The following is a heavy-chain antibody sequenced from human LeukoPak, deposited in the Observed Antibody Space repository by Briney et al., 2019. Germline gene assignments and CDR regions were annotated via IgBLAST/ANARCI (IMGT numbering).Heavy chain of an antibody. J-gene: IGHJ4*02. CDR3: ARHASPYYFDY. D-gene: IGHD3-16*01. V-gene: IGHV4-39*01. CDR1: GGSISSSSYY. Sequence: SETLSLTCTVSGGSISSSSYYWGWIRQPPGKGLEWIGSIYYSGSTYYNPSLKSRVTISVDTSKNQFSLKLSSVTAADTAVYYCARHASPYYFDYWGQGTLVTVSS. CDR2: IYYSGST.